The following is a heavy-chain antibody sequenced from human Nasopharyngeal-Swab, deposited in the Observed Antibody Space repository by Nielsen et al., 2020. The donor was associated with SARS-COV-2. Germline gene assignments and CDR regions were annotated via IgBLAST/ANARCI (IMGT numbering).Heavy chain of an antibody. Sequence: SEILSLTCTVSGGSISSSRYYWGWIRQPPGKGLEWMGSIYYSGSNYYNPSLKSRVTISVNTSKNQFSLKLSSMTAADTAVYYCARQKTEYYGSGRVNWFDPWGQGTLVTVSS. V-gene: IGHV4-39*01. J-gene: IGHJ5*02. D-gene: IGHD3-10*01. CDR2: IYYSGSN. CDR1: GGSISSSRYY. CDR3: ARQKTEYYGSGRVNWFDP.